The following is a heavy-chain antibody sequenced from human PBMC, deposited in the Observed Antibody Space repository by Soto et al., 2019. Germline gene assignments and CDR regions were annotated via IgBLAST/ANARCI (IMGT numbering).Heavy chain of an antibody. CDR3: ARGKQWLVLPPLYPFDY. V-gene: IGHV3-7*01. J-gene: IGHJ4*02. D-gene: IGHD6-19*01. Sequence: GGSLRLSCAASGFTFSSYWMSWVRQAPGKGLEWVANIKQDGSEKYYVDSVKGRFTISRDNAKNSLYLQMNSLRAEDTAVYYCARGKQWLVLPPLYPFDYWGQGTLVTVSS. CDR2: IKQDGSEK. CDR1: GFTFSSYW.